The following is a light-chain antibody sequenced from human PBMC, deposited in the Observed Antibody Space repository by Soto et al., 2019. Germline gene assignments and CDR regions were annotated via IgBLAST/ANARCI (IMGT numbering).Light chain of an antibody. Sequence: EIVLTQSPATLSLSPGERATLSCRASQSVSSYLAWYQQKPGQAPRLLIYDASNRATGIPARFSGSGSGTAFTLTISSLEPEDFAVYYCQQRSNWPPWTFGKGTKVEIK. CDR2: DAS. CDR3: QQRSNWPPWT. V-gene: IGKV3-11*01. J-gene: IGKJ1*01. CDR1: QSVSSY.